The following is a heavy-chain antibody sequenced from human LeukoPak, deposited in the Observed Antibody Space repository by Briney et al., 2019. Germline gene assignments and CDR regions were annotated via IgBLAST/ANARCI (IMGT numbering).Heavy chain of an antibody. CDR2: IYYSGST. V-gene: IGHV4-39*01. CDR1: GGSISSSSYS. CDR3: ARGLEDYVWGSYRPHRGLTH. Sequence: SETLSLTCTVSGGSISSSSYSWGWIRQPPGKGLEWIGSIYYSGSTYYNPSLKSRLTISVDTSKNQFSLKLTSVTAADTAVYYCARGLEDYVWGSYRPHRGLTHWGQGTLVTVSS. D-gene: IGHD3-16*02. J-gene: IGHJ4*02.